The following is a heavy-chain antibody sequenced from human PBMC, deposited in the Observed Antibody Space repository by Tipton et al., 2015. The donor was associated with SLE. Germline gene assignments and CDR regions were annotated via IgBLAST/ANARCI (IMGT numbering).Heavy chain of an antibody. V-gene: IGHV4-59*01. Sequence: TLSLTCTVSGGSISSYYWSWIRQPPGKGMEWIGNIYYSGSTNYNPSLKSRVTISVDTSKNQFSLKLSSVTAADTAVYYCAREQEQPCAFDIWGQGTMVTVSS. J-gene: IGHJ3*02. D-gene: IGHD6-13*01. CDR3: AREQEQPCAFDI. CDR1: GGSISSYY. CDR2: IYYSGST.